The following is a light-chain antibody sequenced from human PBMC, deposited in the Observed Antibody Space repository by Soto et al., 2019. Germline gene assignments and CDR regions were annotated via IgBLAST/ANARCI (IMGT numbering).Light chain of an antibody. CDR2: EVS. Sequence: QSVLTQPPSASGSFGQSVTISCTGTSSDVGGYNYVSWYQQHPGKAPKLMIYEVSERPSGVPDRFSGSKSGNTASLTVSGLQADDEADYYCSSYSGTNYQYVFGTGTKSPS. CDR3: SSYSGTNYQYV. J-gene: IGLJ1*01. CDR1: SSDVGGYNY. V-gene: IGLV2-8*01.